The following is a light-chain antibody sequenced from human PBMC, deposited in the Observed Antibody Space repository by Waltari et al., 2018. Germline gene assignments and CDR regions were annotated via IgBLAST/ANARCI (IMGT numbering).Light chain of an antibody. CDR1: ALPNNF. Sequence: SYELTQPPSVSVSPGQTAWITCSGDALPNNFAYWYQQKAGQAPVLVIHEDTKRPSGTPERLSGSSSGTMATLSISGAQVEDAGDYYCYSADSSGQYVFGTGTKVAV. CDR2: EDT. V-gene: IGLV3-10*01. CDR3: YSADSSGQYV. J-gene: IGLJ1*01.